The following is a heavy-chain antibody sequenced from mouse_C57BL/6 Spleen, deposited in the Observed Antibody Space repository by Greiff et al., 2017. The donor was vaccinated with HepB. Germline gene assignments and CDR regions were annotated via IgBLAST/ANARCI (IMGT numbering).Heavy chain of an antibody. CDR3: ARSWDGTWFAY. CDR1: GYTFTSYW. V-gene: IGHV1-7*01. Sequence: VQLQQSGAELAKPGASVKLSCKASGYTFTSYWMHWVKQMTGQGLEWIGYMNPSSGYTKYNQKFKDKATLTADKSSSTAYMQLSSLTYEDSAVYYCARSWDGTWFAYWGQGTLVTVSA. D-gene: IGHD2-1*01. CDR2: MNPSSGYT. J-gene: IGHJ3*01.